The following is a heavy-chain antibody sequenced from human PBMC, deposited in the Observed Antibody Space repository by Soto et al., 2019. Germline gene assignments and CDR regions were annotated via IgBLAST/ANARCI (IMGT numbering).Heavy chain of an antibody. CDR3: ASPSLYCTNGVCYTGWFDP. CDR2: IIPIFGTA. D-gene: IGHD2-8*01. CDR1: GGTFSSYA. Sequence: QVQLVQSGAEVKKPGSSVKVSCKASGGTFSSYAISWVRQAPGQGLEWMGGIIPIFGTANYAQKFQGRVTITADESTSTAYMELSSMRSEDTAVYYCASPSLYCTNGVCYTGWFDPWGQGTLVTVSS. J-gene: IGHJ5*02. V-gene: IGHV1-69*01.